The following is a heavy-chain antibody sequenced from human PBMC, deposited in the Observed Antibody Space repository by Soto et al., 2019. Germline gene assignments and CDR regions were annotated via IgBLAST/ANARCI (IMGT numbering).Heavy chain of an antibody. CDR1: GFTSSNYA. V-gene: IGHV3-23*01. CDR2: IGASDGSK. J-gene: IGHJ4*02. Sequence: GGSLRLSCAASGFTSSNYAMSWVRQAPGKGLEWVSGIGASDGSKYYAESVKGRFTISRDNYKNMMYLQMNSLRAEDTAIYYCAKGVSWDLFEYWGQGTVVTVSS. CDR3: AKGVSWDLFEY. D-gene: IGHD1-26*01.